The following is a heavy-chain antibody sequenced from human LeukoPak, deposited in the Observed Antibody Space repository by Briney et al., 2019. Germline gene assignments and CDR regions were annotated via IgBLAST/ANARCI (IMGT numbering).Heavy chain of an antibody. CDR2: INSDGSSR. J-gene: IGHJ4*02. CDR3: AREDYSGYDFYDY. V-gene: IGHV3-74*01. D-gene: IGHD5-12*01. Sequence: RSGGSLRLSCAASGFTFSSYWMQWVRQAPGKGLVWVSLINSDGSSRNYADSVKGRFTISRDNAKNTLYLQMNSLRVEDTAVYYCAREDYSGYDFYDYWGQGSLVTVSS. CDR1: GFTFSSYW.